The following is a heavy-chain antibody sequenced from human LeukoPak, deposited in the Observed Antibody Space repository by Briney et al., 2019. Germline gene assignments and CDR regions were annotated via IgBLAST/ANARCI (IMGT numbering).Heavy chain of an antibody. Sequence: KSGGSLRLSCAASGFTFSSYSMNWVRQAPGKGLEWVSSISSSSSYIYYADSVKGRFTISRDNSKNTLYLQMKSLRAEDTAVYYCARAPNWNDEGDYYYYGMDVWGQGTTVTVSS. V-gene: IGHV3-21*01. CDR3: ARAPNWNDEGDYYYYGMDV. CDR1: GFTFSSYS. D-gene: IGHD1-1*01. CDR2: ISSSSSYI. J-gene: IGHJ6*02.